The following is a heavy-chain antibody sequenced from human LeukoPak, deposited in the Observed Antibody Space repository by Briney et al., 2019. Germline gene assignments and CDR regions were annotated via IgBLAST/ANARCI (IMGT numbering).Heavy chain of an antibody. J-gene: IGHJ4*01. CDR3: ATDQGGATSY. V-gene: IGHV3-48*01. CDR1: GFTFSSYS. CDR2: ISSLSGTK. D-gene: IGHD1-26*01. Sequence: GGSLRLSCAASGFTFSSYSMNWVRQAPGEGLEGVSYISSLSGTKYYAYSGRGLFTIARDNAKNSVYLQMEGLRAEDAAVYYCATDQGGATSYWGHGTLVTVSS.